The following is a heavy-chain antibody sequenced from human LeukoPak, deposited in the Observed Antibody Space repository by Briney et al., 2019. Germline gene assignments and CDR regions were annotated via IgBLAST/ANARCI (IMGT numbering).Heavy chain of an antibody. Sequence: SETLSLTCTVSGGSISSYYWSWIRQPPGKGLEWIGYIYYSGSTNYNPSLKSRVTISVDTSKNQFSLKLSSVTAADTAVYYCARGGDWGYYFDYWGQGTLVTVSS. CDR3: ARGGDWGYYFDY. CDR1: GGSISSYY. J-gene: IGHJ4*02. V-gene: IGHV4-59*01. CDR2: IYYSGST. D-gene: IGHD7-27*01.